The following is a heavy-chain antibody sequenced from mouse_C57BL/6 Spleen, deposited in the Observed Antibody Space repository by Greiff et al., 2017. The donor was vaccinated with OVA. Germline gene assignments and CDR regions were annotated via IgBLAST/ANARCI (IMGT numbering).Heavy chain of an antibody. V-gene: IGHV14-2*01. D-gene: IGHD2-4*01. J-gene: IGHJ2*01. CDR1: GFNINDYY. CDR2: IDPEDGET. CDR3: TLYYDDDGYFDY. Sequence: VQLKESGAELVKPGASVKLSCTASGFNINDYYMHWVKQRTEQGLEWIGRIDPEDGETKYAPKFQGKATITADTSSNTAYLQLSSLTSEDTAVYYCTLYYDDDGYFDYWGQGTTLTVSS.